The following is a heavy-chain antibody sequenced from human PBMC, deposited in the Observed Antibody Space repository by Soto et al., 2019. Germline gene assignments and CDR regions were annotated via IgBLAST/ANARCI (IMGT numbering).Heavy chain of an antibody. Sequence: ASVKVSCKASGYTFTGYYMHWVRQAPGQGLEWMGWINPNSGGTNYAQKFQGWVTMTRDTSISIAYMELSRLRSDDTAVYYCARDSSGGYCSGGSCYRAVYYYYGMDVWGQGTTVTVSS. CDR3: ARDSSGGYCSGGSCYRAVYYYYGMDV. D-gene: IGHD2-15*01. CDR1: GYTFTGYY. CDR2: INPNSGGT. V-gene: IGHV1-2*04. J-gene: IGHJ6*02.